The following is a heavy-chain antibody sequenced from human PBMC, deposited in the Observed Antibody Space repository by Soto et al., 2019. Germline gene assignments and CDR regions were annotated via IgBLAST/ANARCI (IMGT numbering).Heavy chain of an antibody. CDR1: GFSFDTYA. V-gene: IGHV3-9*01. CDR3: AKDRSPYIAAGGTDGFDY. J-gene: IGHJ4*02. Sequence: EVQLVESGGGLVQPGRSLRLSCAASGFSFDTYAMHWVRQAPGKGLEWVSGISWKSGSIGYADSVKGRFTISRDNAKKSLYLQKTSLRAEDTGLYYCAKDRSPYIAAGGTDGFDYWGQGTLVTVSS. D-gene: IGHD6-13*01. CDR2: ISWKSGSI.